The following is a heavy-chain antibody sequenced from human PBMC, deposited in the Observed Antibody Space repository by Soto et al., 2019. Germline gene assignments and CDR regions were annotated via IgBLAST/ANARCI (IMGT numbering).Heavy chain of an antibody. CDR3: AREVGDYGSLSYYYYGMDV. CDR1: GYTFTSYY. V-gene: IGHV1-46*01. Sequence: GASVKVSCKASGYTFTSYYIHWVRQAPGQGLEWMGIINPSGGSTSYAQKFQGRVTMTRDTSTSTVYMELSSLRSEDTAVYYCAREVGDYGSLSYYYYGMDVWGQGTTVTVSS. J-gene: IGHJ6*02. CDR2: INPSGGST. D-gene: IGHD4-17*01.